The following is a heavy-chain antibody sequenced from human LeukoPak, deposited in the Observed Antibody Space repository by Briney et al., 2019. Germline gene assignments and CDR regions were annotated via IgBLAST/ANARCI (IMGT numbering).Heavy chain of an antibody. V-gene: IGHV5-51*01. Sequence: GESLKISCKGSGYSFSSYWMAWVRQMPGEGLEWMGAIYPGDSDTRYSPSFQGQVTISADRSISTAYLQWSTLKASDTAMYYCARSGTSGSRYFDYWGQGILVTVSS. CDR3: ARSGTSGSRYFDY. J-gene: IGHJ4*02. CDR2: IYPGDSDT. D-gene: IGHD3-10*01. CDR1: GYSFSSYW.